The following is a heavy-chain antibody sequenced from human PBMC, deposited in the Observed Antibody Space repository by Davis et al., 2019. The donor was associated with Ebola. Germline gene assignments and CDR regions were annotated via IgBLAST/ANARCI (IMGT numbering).Heavy chain of an antibody. CDR1: GYTFTSYG. Sequence: AASVKVSCKASGYTFTSYGISWVRQAPGQRLEWMGWINAGNGNTKYSQKFQGRVTITRDTSASTAYMELSSLRSEDTAVYYCARGDRMWIQLWSPGDYWGQGTLVTVSS. CDR3: ARGDRMWIQLWSPGDY. J-gene: IGHJ4*02. V-gene: IGHV1-3*01. CDR2: INAGNGNT. D-gene: IGHD5-18*01.